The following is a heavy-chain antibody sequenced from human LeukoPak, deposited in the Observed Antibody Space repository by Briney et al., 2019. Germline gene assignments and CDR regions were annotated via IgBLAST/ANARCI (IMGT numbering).Heavy chain of an antibody. D-gene: IGHD6-19*01. Sequence: GGSLRLSCAASGFTFSTYSMNWVRQAPGKGLEWVSSISSTDTHMYYADSVKGRFTISRDNAKNSLYLQMNSLRPEDTAVYYCARASRSGAVAGLDYWGQGTLVTVSS. V-gene: IGHV3-21*01. CDR2: ISSTDTHM. CDR3: ARASRSGAVAGLDY. CDR1: GFTFSTYS. J-gene: IGHJ4*02.